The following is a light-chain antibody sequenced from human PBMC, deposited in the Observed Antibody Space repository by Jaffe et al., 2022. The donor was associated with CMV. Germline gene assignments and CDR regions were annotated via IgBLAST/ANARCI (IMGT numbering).Light chain of an antibody. CDR2: EVK. V-gene: IGLV2-23*02. CDR1: SDNVRAYNL. J-gene: IGLJ2*01. CDR3: CSYAGMTSWV. Sequence: QSALAQPASVSGSPGQSITISCTGTSDNVRAYNLVSWYQQHPGKAPKLLIYEVKKRPSGVSSRFSGSKSGNTASLTISGLQAEDEADYYCCSYAGMTSWVLGGGTKLTVL.